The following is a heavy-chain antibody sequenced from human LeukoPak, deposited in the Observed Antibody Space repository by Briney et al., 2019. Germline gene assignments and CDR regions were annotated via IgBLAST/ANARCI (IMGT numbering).Heavy chain of an antibody. D-gene: IGHD3-10*01. CDR1: GFTFSNAW. CDR2: IKSKTDGGTT. J-gene: IGHJ4*02. V-gene: IGHV3-15*01. CDR3: TTLQGTMVRGVIITHFDY. Sequence: GGSLRLSCAASGFTFSNAWMSWVRQAPGKGLDWVGRIKSKTDGGTTDYAAPVKGRFTISRDDSKNTLYLQMNSLKTEDTAVYYCTTLQGTMVRGVIITHFDYWGQGTLVTVSS.